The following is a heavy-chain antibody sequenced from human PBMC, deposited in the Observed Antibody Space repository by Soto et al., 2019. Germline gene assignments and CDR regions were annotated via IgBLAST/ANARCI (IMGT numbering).Heavy chain of an antibody. CDR2: ISWNSGSI. D-gene: IGHD6-19*01. Sequence: EVQLVESGGGLLQPGRSLRLSCAASGFTFDDYAMHWVRKAPGKGLEWVSGISWNSGSIGYADSVKGRFTISRDNAKNSLYLQMNSLRAEDTALYYCAKDRGGHSSADWYFDLWGRGTLVTVSS. CDR3: AKDRGGHSSADWYFDL. V-gene: IGHV3-9*01. J-gene: IGHJ2*01. CDR1: GFTFDDYA.